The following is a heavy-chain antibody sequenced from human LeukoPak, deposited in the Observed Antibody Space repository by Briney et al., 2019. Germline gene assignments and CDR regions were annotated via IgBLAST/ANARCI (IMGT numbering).Heavy chain of an antibody. V-gene: IGHV4-34*01. Sequence: SETLSLTCAVYGGSFSGYYWSWICQPPGKGLEWIGEINHSGSTNYNPSLKSRVTISVDTSKNQFSLKLSSVTAADTAVYYCAITRIAAAGLHDYWGQGTLVTVSS. J-gene: IGHJ4*02. CDR3: AITRIAAAGLHDY. CDR1: GGSFSGYY. D-gene: IGHD6-13*01. CDR2: INHSGST.